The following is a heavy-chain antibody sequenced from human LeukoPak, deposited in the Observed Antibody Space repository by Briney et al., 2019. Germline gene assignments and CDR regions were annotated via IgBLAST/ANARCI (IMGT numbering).Heavy chain of an antibody. CDR1: GFTFSSYW. CDR2: INSDGSST. CDR3: ASHGGNSGLDY. V-gene: IGHV3-74*01. Sequence: GGSLRLSCAASGFTFSSYWMHWVRQAPGKGLVWVSRINSDGSSTSYADSVKGRFTISRDNAKNTLYLQMNSLRAEDTAVYYCASHGGNSGLDYWGQGTLVTVSS. J-gene: IGHJ4*02. D-gene: IGHD2-21*02.